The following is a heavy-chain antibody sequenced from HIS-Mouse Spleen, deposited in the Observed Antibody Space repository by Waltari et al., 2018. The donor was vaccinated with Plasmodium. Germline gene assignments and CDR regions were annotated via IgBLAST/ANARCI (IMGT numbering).Heavy chain of an antibody. D-gene: IGHD2-2*01. CDR1: GGSISSRSYY. V-gene: IGHV4-39*07. J-gene: IGHJ5*02. Sequence: QLQLQESGPGLVKPSETLSLTCTVSGGSISSRSYYWGWIRQPPGTGLEWIGSIYYSGSTYYNPSLKSRVTISVDTSKNQFSLKLSSVTAADTAVYYCARDQIVVVPAAMARWFDPWGQGTLVTVSS. CDR2: IYYSGST. CDR3: ARDQIVVVPAAMARWFDP.